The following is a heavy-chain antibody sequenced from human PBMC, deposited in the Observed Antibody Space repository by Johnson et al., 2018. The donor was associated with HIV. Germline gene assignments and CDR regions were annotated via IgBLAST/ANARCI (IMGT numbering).Heavy chain of an antibody. CDR1: GFTFSDYY. D-gene: IGHD3-16*02. Sequence: QVQLVESGGGLVKPGGSLRLSCAASGFTFSDYYMSWIRQAPGKGLEWVSYISSSGSTIYYADSVKGRFTISRDNAKNSLYLQMDSLRPEDTALYYCVRGGLGYQNFHDRFDVWGQGTVVTVSS. V-gene: IGHV3-11*01. J-gene: IGHJ3*01. CDR3: VRGGLGYQNFHDRFDV. CDR2: ISSSGSTI.